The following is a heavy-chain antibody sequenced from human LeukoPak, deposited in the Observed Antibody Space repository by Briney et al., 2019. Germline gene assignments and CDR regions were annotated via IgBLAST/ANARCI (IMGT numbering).Heavy chain of an antibody. D-gene: IGHD3-10*01. Sequence: GGSLRLSCAASGFTFSSYWMSWVRQAPGKGLEWVANIKQDGSEKYYVDSVKGRFTISRDNAENSLYLQMNSLRAEDTAVYYCARVSGLLWFGEGFVYWGQGTLVTVSS. J-gene: IGHJ4*02. CDR3: ARVSGLLWFGEGFVY. CDR1: GFTFSSYW. CDR2: IKQDGSEK. V-gene: IGHV3-7*01.